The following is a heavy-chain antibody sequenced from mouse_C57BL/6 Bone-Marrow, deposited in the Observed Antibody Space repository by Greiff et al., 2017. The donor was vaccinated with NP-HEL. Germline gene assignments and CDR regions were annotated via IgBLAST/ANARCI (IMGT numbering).Heavy chain of an antibody. CDR2: ISSGSSTI. J-gene: IGHJ2*01. CDR1: GFTFSDYG. V-gene: IGHV5-17*01. Sequence: EVKVVESGGGLVKPGGSLKLSCAASGFTFSDYGMHWVRQAPEKGLEWVAYISSGSSTIYYADTVKGRFTIPRDYAKNTLFLHMTSLRSEDTAMYYCARGIYYFDYWGQGTTLTVSS. CDR3: ARGIYYFDY.